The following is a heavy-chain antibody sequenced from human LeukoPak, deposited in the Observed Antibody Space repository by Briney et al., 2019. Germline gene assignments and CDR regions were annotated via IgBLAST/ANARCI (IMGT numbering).Heavy chain of an antibody. CDR1: GFTFSTYW. Sequence: GGSLRLSCAASGFTFSTYWMHWVRQAPGKGLEWVSAIRGSGGSTYYADSVKGRFTISRDNAKNSLYLQMNSLRAEDTAVYYCARVKIVGATFGGRGDDAFDIWGQGTMVIVSS. CDR2: IRGSGGST. D-gene: IGHD1-26*01. V-gene: IGHV3-48*01. J-gene: IGHJ3*02. CDR3: ARVKIVGATFGGRGDDAFDI.